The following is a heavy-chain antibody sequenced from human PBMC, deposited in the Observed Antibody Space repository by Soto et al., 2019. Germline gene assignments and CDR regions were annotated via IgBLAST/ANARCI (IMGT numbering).Heavy chain of an antibody. Sequence: GGSLRLSCAASGFTFSSYAMSWVRQAPGKGLEWVSAISGSGGSTYYADSVKGRFTISRDNSKNTLYLQMNSLRAEDTAVYCCAKIRRGVPRLIFDYWGQGTLVTVSS. CDR2: ISGSGGST. J-gene: IGHJ4*02. CDR3: AKIRRGVPRLIFDY. D-gene: IGHD3-10*01. CDR1: GFTFSSYA. V-gene: IGHV3-23*01.